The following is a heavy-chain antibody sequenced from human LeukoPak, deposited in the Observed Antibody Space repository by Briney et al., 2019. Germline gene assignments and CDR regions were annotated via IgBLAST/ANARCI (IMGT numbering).Heavy chain of an antibody. D-gene: IGHD2-2*01. J-gene: IGHJ4*02. Sequence: GGSLRLSCAASGFTFSSYAMSWVRQAPGKGLEWVSAISGSGGSTYYADSVKGRFTISRDNSKNTLYLQMNSLRAEDTAVYYCALVPDAMTDNDYWGQGTLVTVSS. V-gene: IGHV3-23*01. CDR1: GFTFSSYA. CDR2: ISGSGGST. CDR3: ALVPDAMTDNDY.